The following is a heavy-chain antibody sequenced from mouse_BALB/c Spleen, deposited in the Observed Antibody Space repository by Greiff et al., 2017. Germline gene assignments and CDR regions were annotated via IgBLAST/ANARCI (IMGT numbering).Heavy chain of an antibody. CDR2: ISYSGST. CDR3: ADYDGGWFAY. V-gene: IGHV3-2*02. CDR1: GYSITSDYA. J-gene: IGHJ3*01. D-gene: IGHD2-4*01. Sequence: VQLQQSGPGLVKPSQSLSLTCTVTGYSITSDYAWNWIRQFPGNKLEWMGYISYSGSTSYNPSLKSRISITRDTSKNQFFLQLNSVTTEDTATYYCADYDGGWFAYWGQGTLVTVSA.